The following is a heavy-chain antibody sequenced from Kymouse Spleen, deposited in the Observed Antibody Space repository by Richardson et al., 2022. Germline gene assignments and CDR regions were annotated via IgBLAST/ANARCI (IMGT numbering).Heavy chain of an antibody. CDR3: TIAAAGINWFDP. J-gene: IGHJ5*02. Sequence: EVQLVESGGGLVQPGGSLKLSCAASGFTFSGSAMHWVRQASGKGLEWVGRIRSKANSYATAYAASVKGRFTISRDDSKNTAYLQMNSLKTEDTAVYYCTIAAAGINWFDPWGQGTLVTVSS. CDR1: GFTFSGSA. D-gene: IGHD6-13*01. V-gene: IGHV3-73*02. CDR2: IRSKANSYAT.